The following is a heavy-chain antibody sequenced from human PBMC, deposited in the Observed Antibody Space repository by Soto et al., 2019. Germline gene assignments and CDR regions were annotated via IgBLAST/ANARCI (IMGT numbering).Heavy chain of an antibody. D-gene: IGHD2-21*02. CDR2: IYYSGST. V-gene: IGHV4-31*03. Sequence: SETLSLTCTVSGGSISSGGYYWSWIRQHPGKGLEWIGYIYYSGSTYYNPSLKSRVTISVDTSKNQFSLKLSSVTAADTAVYYCASLVVTAHNWFDPWGQGALVT. J-gene: IGHJ5*02. CDR3: ASLVVTAHNWFDP. CDR1: GGSISSGGYY.